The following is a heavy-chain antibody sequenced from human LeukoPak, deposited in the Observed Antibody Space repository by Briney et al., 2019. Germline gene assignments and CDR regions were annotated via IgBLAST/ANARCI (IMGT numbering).Heavy chain of an antibody. CDR2: ISYDGSNK. CDR1: GFTFSSYA. J-gene: IGHJ3*02. V-gene: IGHV3-30-3*01. Sequence: GGSLRLSCAASGFTFSSYAMHWVRQAPGKGLEWVAVISYDGSNKYYADSVKGRFTISRDNSKNTLYLQMNSLRAEDTAVYYCARGPLFYDMGTFDIWGQGTMVTVSS. CDR3: ARGPLFYDMGTFDI. D-gene: IGHD3-22*01.